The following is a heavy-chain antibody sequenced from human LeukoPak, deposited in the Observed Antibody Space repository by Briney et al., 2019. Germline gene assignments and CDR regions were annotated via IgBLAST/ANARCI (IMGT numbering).Heavy chain of an antibody. J-gene: IGHJ6*03. CDR2: MNPNSGNT. Sequence: GASVKVSCKASGYTFTSYDINWVRQATGQGLEWMGWMNPNSGNTGYAQKFQGWVTMTRDTSISTAYMELSRLRSDDTAVYYCARDWYSSSWYNYYYYYMDVWGKGTTVTVSS. V-gene: IGHV1-8*01. CDR1: GYTFTSYD. CDR3: ARDWYSSSWYNYYYYYMDV. D-gene: IGHD6-13*01.